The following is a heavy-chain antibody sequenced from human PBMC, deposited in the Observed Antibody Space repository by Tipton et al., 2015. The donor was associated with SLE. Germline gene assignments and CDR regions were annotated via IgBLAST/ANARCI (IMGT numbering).Heavy chain of an antibody. D-gene: IGHD3-22*01. Sequence: LRLSCTVSGGSISSGSYYWSWIRQPPGKGLEWIGSIYHSGSTYYNPSLKSRVTISVDTSKNQFSLKLSSVTAADTAVYYCARETYYYDSSGSYWGQGTLVTVSS. CDR3: ARETYYYDSSGSY. V-gene: IGHV4-39*07. CDR2: IYHSGST. J-gene: IGHJ4*02. CDR1: GGSISSGSYY.